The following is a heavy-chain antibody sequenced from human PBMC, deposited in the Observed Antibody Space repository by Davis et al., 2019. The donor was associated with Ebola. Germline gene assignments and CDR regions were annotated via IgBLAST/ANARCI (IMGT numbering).Heavy chain of an antibody. V-gene: IGHV3-23*01. CDR1: GFTFSNYA. CDR2: ISASGADI. D-gene: IGHD1-1*01. J-gene: IGHJ4*02. Sequence: GESLKISCAASGFTFSNYAMSWVRQAPGGGLEWVSGISASGADITYADSVRGRFSISTDDSKNTLDLQMDSLRAEDTAVFYCAEGGTNNFLGANWGQGTLVTVSS. CDR3: AEGGTNNFLGAN.